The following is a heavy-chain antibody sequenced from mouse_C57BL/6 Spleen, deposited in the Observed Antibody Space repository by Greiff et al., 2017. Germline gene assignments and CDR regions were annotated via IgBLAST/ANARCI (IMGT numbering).Heavy chain of an antibody. CDR1: GYTFTSYW. J-gene: IGHJ2*01. V-gene: IGHV1-50*01. CDR2: IDPSDSYT. D-gene: IGHD1-1*01. Sequence: QVQLQQPGAELVKPGASVKLSCKASGYTFTSYWMQWVKQRPGQGLEWIGEIDPSDSYTNYNQKFKGKATLTVDTSSSTAYMQLSSLTSEDSAVYYCANGSSYFDYWGQGTTLTVSS. CDR3: ANGSSYFDY.